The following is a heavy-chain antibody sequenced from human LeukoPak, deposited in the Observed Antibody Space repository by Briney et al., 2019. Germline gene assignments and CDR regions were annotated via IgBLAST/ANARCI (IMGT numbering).Heavy chain of an antibody. V-gene: IGHV1-8*01. CDR1: GYTFTSYD. J-gene: IGHJ4*02. D-gene: IGHD3-16*02. CDR3: ARGHYDYVWGSYPDDY. Sequence: GASVKVSCTASGYTFTSYDINWVRQATGQGLEWMGWMNPNSGNTGYAQKFQGRVTMTRNTSISTAYMELSSLRSEDTAVYYCARGHYDYVWGSYPDDYWGQGTLVTVSS. CDR2: MNPNSGNT.